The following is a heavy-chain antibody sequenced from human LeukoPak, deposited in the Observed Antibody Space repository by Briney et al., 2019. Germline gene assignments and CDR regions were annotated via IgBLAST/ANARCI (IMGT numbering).Heavy chain of an antibody. CDR2: ISYDGNKR. CDR1: GFTFSDYT. D-gene: IGHD3-22*01. V-gene: IGHV3-30*04. Sequence: GGSLRLSCAASGFTFSDYTIHWVRQAPGKGLEWVAVISYDGNKRYYADSVKGRFLISRDTSKNTLYLQPNSLRPEDTAVYYCARSTYFYDSSGYYRGDYFDSWGQGTLVTVSS. CDR3: ARSTYFYDSSGYYRGDYFDS. J-gene: IGHJ4*02.